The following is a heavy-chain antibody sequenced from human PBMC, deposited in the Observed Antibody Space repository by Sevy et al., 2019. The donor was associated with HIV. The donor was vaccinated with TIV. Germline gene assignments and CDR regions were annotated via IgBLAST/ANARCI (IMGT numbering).Heavy chain of an antibody. J-gene: IGHJ6*02. CDR2: ISGSGGST. CDR1: GFTFSSYA. Sequence: GGSLRLSCAASGFTFSSYAMSWVRQAPGKGLEWVSAISGSGGSTYYADSVKGRFTISRDNSKNTLYLQMNSLRAEDTAVYYSAKVMIPLVTPGLYYYYGMDVWGQGTTVTVSS. D-gene: IGHD3-16*01. V-gene: IGHV3-23*01. CDR3: AKVMIPLVTPGLYYYYGMDV.